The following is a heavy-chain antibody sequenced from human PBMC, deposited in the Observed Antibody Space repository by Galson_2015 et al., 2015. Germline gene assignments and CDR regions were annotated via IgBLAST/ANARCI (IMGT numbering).Heavy chain of an antibody. D-gene: IGHD6-13*01. CDR3: AREMPSWEFDY. J-gene: IGHJ4*02. CDR2: IDPSGGST. V-gene: IGHV1-46*01. Sequence: SVKVSCKASGSTFTSYYMHWVRQAPGQGLEWMGMIDPSGGSTTYAQKFQGRVTMTRDTSTSTVYMELSSLRSEDTAVYYCAREMPSWEFDYWGQGTLVTVSS. CDR1: GSTFTSYY.